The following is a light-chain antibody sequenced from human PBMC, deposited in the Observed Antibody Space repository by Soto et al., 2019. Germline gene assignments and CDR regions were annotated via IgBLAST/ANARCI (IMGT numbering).Light chain of an antibody. CDR2: EVA. V-gene: IGKV2D-30*01. J-gene: IGKJ1*01. Sequence: DDVMTQSPLSLPVTLGQPASISCRSSQSLVYNDGNTYLDWFQQRPGQSPRRLISEVANWDSGVPDRFSGSGSGTDFTVKISRVEDEPVAVYYCLQGTHWLGTFGQGTNVYI. CDR1: QSLVYNDGNTY. CDR3: LQGTHWLGT.